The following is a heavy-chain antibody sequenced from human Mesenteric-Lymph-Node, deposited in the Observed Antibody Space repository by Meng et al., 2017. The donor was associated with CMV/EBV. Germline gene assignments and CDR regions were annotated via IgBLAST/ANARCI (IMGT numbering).Heavy chain of an antibody. Sequence: GSLRLSCTVSGGSISRSSYYWGWIRQPPGKGLEWIGSMHYSGNTYYNPSLKSRVTISLDTSKNHFSLKLSSVTAADTAVYYCARAGGGYVPYFDYWGQGTLVTVSS. CDR3: ARAGGGYVPYFDY. D-gene: IGHD1-26*01. CDR2: MHYSGNT. J-gene: IGHJ4*02. V-gene: IGHV4-39*07. CDR1: GGSISRSSYY.